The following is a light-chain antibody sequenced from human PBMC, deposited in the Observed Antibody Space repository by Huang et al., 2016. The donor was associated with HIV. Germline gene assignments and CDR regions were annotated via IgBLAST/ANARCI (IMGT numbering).Light chain of an antibody. CDR2: LAS. J-gene: IGKJ1*01. V-gene: IGKV4-1*01. Sequence: DILLTQSPDSLAVSLGETATLTCRSSQSLLSSSTNKNYLAWFQQRPGPPPKLLVFLASSREAGIPDRFTGGGSGTQFALTISNVKTEDVAIYYCQQYYKSPQTFGPGTRVEI. CDR1: QSLLSSSTNKNY. CDR3: QQYYKSPQT.